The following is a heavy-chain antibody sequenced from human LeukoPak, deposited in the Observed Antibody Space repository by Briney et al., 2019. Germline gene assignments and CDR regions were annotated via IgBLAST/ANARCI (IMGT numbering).Heavy chain of an antibody. CDR3: ARGVYIAAAQYGY. V-gene: IGHV4-39*07. CDR2: VHQTSRI. CDR1: DDSIDNTFYY. Sequence: PSETLSLICSVSDDSIDNTFYYWGWIRQPPGRGLEWIGSVHQTSRIYYDPSLKSRVTTSIDTSKNQFSLKLSSVTAADTAVYYCARGVYIAAAQYGYWGQGTLVTVSS. J-gene: IGHJ4*02. D-gene: IGHD6-13*01.